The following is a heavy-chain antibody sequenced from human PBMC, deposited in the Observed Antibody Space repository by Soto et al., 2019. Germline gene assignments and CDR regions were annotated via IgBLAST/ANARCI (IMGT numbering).Heavy chain of an antibody. D-gene: IGHD1-7*01. V-gene: IGHV3-66*01. J-gene: IGHJ4*02. CDR2: IYSGGST. CDR1: GFTVSSNY. Sequence: GGSLRLSCAASGFTVSSNYMSWVRQAPGKGLEWVSVIYSGGSTYYADSVKGRFTISRDNSKNTLYLQMNSLRAEDTAVYYCGREETGTTLGYWGQGTLVNVSS. CDR3: GREETGTTLGY.